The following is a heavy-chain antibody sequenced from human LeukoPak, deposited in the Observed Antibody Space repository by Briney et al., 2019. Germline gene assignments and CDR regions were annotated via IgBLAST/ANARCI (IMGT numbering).Heavy chain of an antibody. CDR2: INHSGST. V-gene: IGHV4-34*01. Sequence: SETLSLTCAVYGGSFSGYYWSWIRQPPGKGLEWIGEINHSGSTNYNPSLKSRVTISVDTSKNQFSLKLNSVTAADTAVYYCARQYYDILTGYPYYFDYWGQGTLVTVSS. CDR3: ARQYYDILTGYPYYFDY. J-gene: IGHJ4*02. D-gene: IGHD3-9*01. CDR1: GGSFSGYY.